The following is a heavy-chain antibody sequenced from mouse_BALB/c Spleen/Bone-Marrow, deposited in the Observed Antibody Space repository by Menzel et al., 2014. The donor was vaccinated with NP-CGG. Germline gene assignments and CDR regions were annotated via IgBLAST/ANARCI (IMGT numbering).Heavy chain of an antibody. V-gene: IGHV1S81*02. CDR1: GYTFTSYY. CDR3: TREGTFFAY. J-gene: IGHJ3*01. D-gene: IGHD3-3*01. Sequence: LQESGAELVKPGASEKLSCKSSGYTFTSYYMYWVKQRPGQGLEWIGGINPSSGGTNFNEKFKSKATLTVDKSSSTAYMQLSSLTSEDSAVYYCTREGTFFAYWGQGTLVTVSA. CDR2: INPSSGGT.